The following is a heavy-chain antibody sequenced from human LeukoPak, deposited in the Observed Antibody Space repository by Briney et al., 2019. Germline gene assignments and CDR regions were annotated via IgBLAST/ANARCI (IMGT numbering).Heavy chain of an antibody. J-gene: IGHJ4*02. D-gene: IGHD4-23*01. V-gene: IGHV4-39*01. CDR1: GGSVSSSSCY. CDR2: IYYTGST. Sequence: SETLSLTCIVSGGSVSSSSCYWGWIRQPPGKGLEWIGSIYYTGSTYYNPSLKSRVTISVDTSKNQFSLKLSSVTAADTAVYYCARRPPSGKHFDSWGQGTLVTVSS. CDR3: ARRPPSGKHFDS.